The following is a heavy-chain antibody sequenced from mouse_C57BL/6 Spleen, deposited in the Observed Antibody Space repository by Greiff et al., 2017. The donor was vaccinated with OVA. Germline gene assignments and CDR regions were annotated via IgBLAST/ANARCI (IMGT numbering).Heavy chain of an antibody. Sequence: VQLQQPGTELVKPGASVKLSCKASGYTFTSYWMHWVKQRPGQGLEWIGNINPSNGGTNYNEKFKSKATLTVDKSSSTAYMQLSSLTSEDSAVYYCARMVTTTGYYFDYWGQGTTLTVSS. CDR2: INPSNGGT. J-gene: IGHJ2*01. D-gene: IGHD2-2*01. CDR1: GYTFTSYW. V-gene: IGHV1-53*01. CDR3: ARMVTTTGYYFDY.